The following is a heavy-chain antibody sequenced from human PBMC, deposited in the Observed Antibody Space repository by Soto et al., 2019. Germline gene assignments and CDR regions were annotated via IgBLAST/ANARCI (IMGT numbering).Heavy chain of an antibody. V-gene: IGHV1-2*02. Sequence: QVQLVQSGAEVKKPGASVKVSCKASGYTFTGYYMHWVRQAPGQGLEWMGWINPNSGGTNYAQKFQGRVTMTRDTYISTAYMELSRLRSDDTAVYYCARDQDMALDYYYCGMDVWGQGTTVTVSS. D-gene: IGHD2-15*01. J-gene: IGHJ6*02. CDR2: INPNSGGT. CDR3: ARDQDMALDYYYCGMDV. CDR1: GYTFTGYY.